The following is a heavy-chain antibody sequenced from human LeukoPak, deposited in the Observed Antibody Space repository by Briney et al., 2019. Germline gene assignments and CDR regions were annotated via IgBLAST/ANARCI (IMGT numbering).Heavy chain of an antibody. D-gene: IGHD3-3*01. CDR3: ARDRAEFPEYDSTLYQYFMDV. Sequence: PSETLSLTCTVSGGSLSIHYWNWIRQPPGKGLEWIGYISDTGSTYYNPSLKSRVSISVDTSKNQFSLRLNSVTAADTALYYCARDRAEFPEYDSTLYQYFMDVSGKGITVTVSS. V-gene: IGHV4-59*11. J-gene: IGHJ6*03. CDR2: ISDTGST. CDR1: GGSLSIHY.